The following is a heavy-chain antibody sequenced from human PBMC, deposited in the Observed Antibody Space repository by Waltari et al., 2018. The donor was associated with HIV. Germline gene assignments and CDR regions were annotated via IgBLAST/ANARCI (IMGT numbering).Heavy chain of an antibody. J-gene: IGHJ4*02. D-gene: IGHD2-2*01. CDR3: TRDLSTYGHEFDY. Sequence: VQLVESGGKLVQTGGSLRVSGAASGFNFRRYWMHWIRHVPGKGLVWVSHINIDGSDTSYLESVKGRFTISRDNANNTLYLQMNNLRVEDTAMYFCTRDLSTYGHEFDYWGQGTLVTVAS. V-gene: IGHV3-74*01. CDR1: GFNFRRYW. CDR2: INIDGSDT.